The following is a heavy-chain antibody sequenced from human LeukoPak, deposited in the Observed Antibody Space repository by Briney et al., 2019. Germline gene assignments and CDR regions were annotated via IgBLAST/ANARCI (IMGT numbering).Heavy chain of an antibody. CDR2: ISSSSSYI. J-gene: IGHJ4*02. CDR1: GFTSSGYS. CDR3: ARGVVRYFDY. D-gene: IGHD3-9*01. Sequence: GGSLRLSCAASGFTSSGYSMNWVRQAPGKGLEWVSSISSSSSYIYYADSVKGRFTISRDNAKNSLYLQMNSLRAEDTAVYYCARGVVRYFDYWGQGALVTVSS. V-gene: IGHV3-21*01.